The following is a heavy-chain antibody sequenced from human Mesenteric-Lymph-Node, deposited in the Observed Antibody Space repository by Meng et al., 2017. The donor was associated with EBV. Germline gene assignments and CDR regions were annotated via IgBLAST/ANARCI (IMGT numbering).Heavy chain of an antibody. D-gene: IGHD6-19*01. CDR1: GYTFTSYD. CDR3: ARRDSSGWYYWFDP. Sequence: VKLGASGAGVKKPWASVKVSCKASGYTFTSYDINWGRQATGQGLEWMGWMNPNSGNTGYAQKFQGRVTMTRNTSISTAYMELSSLRSEDTAVYYCARRDSSGWYYWFDPWGQGTLVTVSS. CDR2: MNPNSGNT. V-gene: IGHV1-8*01. J-gene: IGHJ5*02.